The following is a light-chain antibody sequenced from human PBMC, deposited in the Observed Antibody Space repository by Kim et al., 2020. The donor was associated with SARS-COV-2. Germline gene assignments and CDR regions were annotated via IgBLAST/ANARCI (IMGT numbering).Light chain of an antibody. CDR2: GAS. J-gene: IGKJ2*01. CDR1: QSVDNRY. Sequence: EIVVTRSPGTLSLSPGGRATLSCRVSQSVDNRYLAWYQQKPGQGPRLLISGASSRATGISDRFSGSGSRTDFTLTISRLEPEDSAVYYCQQYDISPYNFGQGTKLEI. V-gene: IGKV3-20*01. CDR3: QQYDISPYN.